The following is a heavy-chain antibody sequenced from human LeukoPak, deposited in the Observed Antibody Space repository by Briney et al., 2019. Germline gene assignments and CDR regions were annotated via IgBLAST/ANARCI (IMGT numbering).Heavy chain of an antibody. CDR3: ARDGTPSYSSGWVYMDV. CDR2: ISASGTLT. D-gene: IGHD6-25*01. V-gene: IGHV3-48*03. CDR1: GFSFSSYE. J-gene: IGHJ6*04. Sequence: AGGSLRLSCAASGFSFSSYEMNRVRQAPGKGLEWISYISASGTLTHYADSVEGRFTISRDNAKNSLYLQMNSLRGEDTAVYYCARDGTPSYSSGWVYMDVWGKGTTVTISS.